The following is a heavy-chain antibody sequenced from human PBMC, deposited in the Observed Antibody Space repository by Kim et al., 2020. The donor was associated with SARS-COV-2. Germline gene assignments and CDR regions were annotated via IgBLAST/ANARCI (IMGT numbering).Heavy chain of an antibody. J-gene: IGHJ4*02. CDR1: GFTFDDYA. V-gene: IGHV3-9*01. D-gene: IGHD5-18*01. CDR2: ISWNSGSI. CDR3: AKVRGYSYGYYFDY. Sequence: GGSLRLSCAASGFTFDDYAMHWVRQAPGKGLEWVSGISWNSGSIGYADSVKGRFTISRDNAKNSLYLQMNSLRAEDTALYYCAKVRGYSYGYYFDYWGQGTLVTVSS.